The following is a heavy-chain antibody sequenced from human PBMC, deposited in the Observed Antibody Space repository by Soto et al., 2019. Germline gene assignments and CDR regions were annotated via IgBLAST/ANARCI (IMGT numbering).Heavy chain of an antibody. CDR1: GFTFSNYA. CDR2: ISSAVNT. V-gene: IGHV3-23*01. J-gene: IGHJ4*02. Sequence: GSLRLSCAGSGFTFSNYAMSWVRQAPGKGLEWVSAISSAVNTYYADSVKGRFTISRDNSKNTLSLQMNSLRAEDTAVYYCAKQVRDGTSSPYYFDYWGQGTLVTVSS. CDR3: AKQVRDGTSSPYYFDY. D-gene: IGHD6-6*01.